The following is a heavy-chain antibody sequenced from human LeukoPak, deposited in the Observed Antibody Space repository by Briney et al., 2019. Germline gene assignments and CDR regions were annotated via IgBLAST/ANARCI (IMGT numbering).Heavy chain of an antibody. J-gene: IGHJ4*02. CDR3: AKEKGDYVGGFDY. CDR2: ISWNSGSI. V-gene: IGHV3-9*01. Sequence: GGSLRLSCAASGFTFSSYGMHWVRQAPGKGLEWVSGISWNSGSIGYADSVKGRFTISRDNAKNSLYLQMNSLRAEDTALYYCAKEKGDYVGGFDYWGQGTLVTVSS. CDR1: GFTFSSYG. D-gene: IGHD4-17*01.